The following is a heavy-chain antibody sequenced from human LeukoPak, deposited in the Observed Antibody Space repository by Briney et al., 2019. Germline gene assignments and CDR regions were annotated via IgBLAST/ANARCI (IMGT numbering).Heavy chain of an antibody. Sequence: SETLSLTCTVSGYSTSNGYYWGWIRQPPGKGLEWIGSIYYSGSTYYNPSLKSRVTISVDTSKNQFSLKLSSVTAADTAVYYCTRASIGYYYGSGSYYKPEWFDPWGQGTLVTVSS. D-gene: IGHD3-10*01. J-gene: IGHJ5*02. CDR1: GYSTSNGYY. CDR2: IYYSGST. CDR3: TRASIGYYYGSGSYYKPEWFDP. V-gene: IGHV4-38-2*02.